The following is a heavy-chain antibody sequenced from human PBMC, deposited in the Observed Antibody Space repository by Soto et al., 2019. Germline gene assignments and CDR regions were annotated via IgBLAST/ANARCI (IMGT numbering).Heavy chain of an antibody. D-gene: IGHD2-15*01. CDR3: ARVSCRGGTWYFDYDH. CDR1: GYSFKDNY. Sequence: ASVKVSCRASGYSFKDNYMHWVRQAPGRGLEWVGIINPSGEHTNYAQQFRGRVAMTRDTSTSTAYMELRSLRSEDTAAYFCARVSCRGGTWYFDYDHWGQGTLVTVSS. CDR2: INPSGEHT. J-gene: IGHJ4*02. V-gene: IGHV1-46*02.